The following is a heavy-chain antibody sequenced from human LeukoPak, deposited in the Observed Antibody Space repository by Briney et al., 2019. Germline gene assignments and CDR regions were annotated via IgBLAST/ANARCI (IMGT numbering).Heavy chain of an antibody. J-gene: IGHJ4*02. Sequence: PSETLSLTCTVSGYSISSGYYWGWIRQPPGKGLEWIGSIYHSGSTYYNPSLKSRVTISVDTSKNQFSLKLSSVTAADTAVYYCARAATYYDFWSGYPNYFDYWGQGTLVTVSS. CDR1: GYSISSGYY. D-gene: IGHD3-3*01. V-gene: IGHV4-38-2*02. CDR3: ARAATYYDFWSGYPNYFDY. CDR2: IYHSGST.